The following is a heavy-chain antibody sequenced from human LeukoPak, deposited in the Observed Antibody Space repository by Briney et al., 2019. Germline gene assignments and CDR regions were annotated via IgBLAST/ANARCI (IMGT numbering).Heavy chain of an antibody. J-gene: IGHJ3*02. CDR1: GYTFTSYY. Sequence: GASVKVSCKASGYTFTSYYMHWVRQAPGQGLEWMGIINPSGGSTSYAQKFQGRVTMTRDTSTSTVYMELSSLRSEDTAVYYCAGGGGYYDSSGYYFPDAFDIWGQGTMVTVSS. V-gene: IGHV1-46*01. CDR3: AGGGGYYDSSGYYFPDAFDI. CDR2: INPSGGST. D-gene: IGHD3-22*01.